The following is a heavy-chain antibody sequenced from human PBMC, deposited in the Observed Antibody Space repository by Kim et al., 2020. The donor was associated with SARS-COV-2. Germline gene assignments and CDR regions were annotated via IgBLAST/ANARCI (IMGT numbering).Heavy chain of an antibody. CDR1: GFTVRSNY. CDR3: ARDQDSSSWYGY. CDR2: IYSDGST. D-gene: IGHD6-13*01. Sequence: GGSLRLSCAASGFTVRSNYMSWVRQAPGKGLEWVSVIYSDGSTYYADSVKGRFTISRDNSKNTLYLQMNSLRAEDTAVYYCARDQDSSSWYGYWGQGTLVTVSS. V-gene: IGHV3-53*01. J-gene: IGHJ4*02.